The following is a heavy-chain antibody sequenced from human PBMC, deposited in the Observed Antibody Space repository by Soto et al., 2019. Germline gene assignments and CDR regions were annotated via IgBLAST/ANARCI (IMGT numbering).Heavy chain of an antibody. CDR2: ISSRSDI. Sequence: PGGSLRLSCVGSGFTFSTYSINWVRQAPGKGLEWVSSISSRSDIYYADSVKGRFTISRDNAKNSVSLQMNSLRAEDTAVYYCAREYTAWPLAYGLDGRGQGTTVTGSS. CDR3: AREYTAWPLAYGLDG. CDR1: GFTFSTYS. J-gene: IGHJ6*02. D-gene: IGHD2-2*02. V-gene: IGHV3-21*01.